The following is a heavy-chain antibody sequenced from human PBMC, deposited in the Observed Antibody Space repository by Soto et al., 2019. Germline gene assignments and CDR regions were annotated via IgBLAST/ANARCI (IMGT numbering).Heavy chain of an antibody. V-gene: IGHV3-23*01. CDR2: ISGSGGST. Sequence: PGGSLRLGCTASGFTFSGDAMSWVRQAPGKGRGWVSAISGSGGSTYYADSVKGRFTISRDNSKYTLYLQMNSLRAEDTAVYYCAKEGSSSLATFYCYCGMDVWGQGTRVTVSS. CDR1: GFTFSGDA. J-gene: IGHJ6*02. D-gene: IGHD6-6*01. CDR3: AKEGSSSLATFYCYCGMDV.